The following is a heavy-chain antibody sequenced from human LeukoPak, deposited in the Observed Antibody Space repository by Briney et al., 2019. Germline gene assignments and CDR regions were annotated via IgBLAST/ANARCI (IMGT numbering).Heavy chain of an antibody. J-gene: IGHJ4*02. CDR1: GGTFSSYA. Sequence: ASVKVSCKASGGTFSSYAISWVRQAPGQGLEWMGGIIPIFGTANYAQKFQGRVTITADKSTSTASMELSSLRSEDTAVYYCTREAVVAATLYYFDNWGQRTLVTASS. D-gene: IGHD2-15*01. CDR2: IIPIFGTA. V-gene: IGHV1-69*06. CDR3: TREAVVAATLYYFDN.